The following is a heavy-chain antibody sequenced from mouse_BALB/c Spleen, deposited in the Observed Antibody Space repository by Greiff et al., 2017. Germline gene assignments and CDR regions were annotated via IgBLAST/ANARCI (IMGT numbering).Heavy chain of an antibody. D-gene: IGHD1-1*01. V-gene: IGHV1S22*01. CDR1: GYTFTSYW. CDR3: TRGTTLGADY. J-gene: IGHJ2*01. Sequence: LQQPGSELVRPGASVKLSCKASGYTFTSYWMHWVKQRPGQGLEWIGNIYPGSGSTKYDEKFKSKATLTVDTSSSTAYMQLSSLTSEDSAVYYCTRGTTLGADYWGQGTTLTVSS. CDR2: IYPGSGST.